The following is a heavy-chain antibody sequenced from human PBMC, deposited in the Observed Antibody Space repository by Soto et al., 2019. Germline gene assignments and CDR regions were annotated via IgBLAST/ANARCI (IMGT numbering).Heavy chain of an antibody. CDR1: GFTFSNYA. J-gene: IGHJ4*02. D-gene: IGHD4-17*01. CDR2: ISGNGGTT. CDR3: ARRPSTVATWLDY. Sequence: EVQLVESGEGLVQPGGSLRLSCAASGFTFSNYAMHWVRQAPGKGLEYVSAISGNGGTTYYADSVKGRFTISRDNSKNTLYMQMGSLRAEDMAVYYCARRPSTVATWLDYWGQGTLVTVSS. V-gene: IGHV3-64*02.